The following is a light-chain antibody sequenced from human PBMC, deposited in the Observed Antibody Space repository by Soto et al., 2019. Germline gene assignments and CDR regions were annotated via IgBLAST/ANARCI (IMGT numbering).Light chain of an antibody. J-gene: IGKJ5*01. CDR3: QQRSNWPIT. Sequence: EIVMTQSPATRSVSPGERATHSCRASQSLSSDLAWYHQKPGQAPRPLIYDASNRATGIPARFSGSGSGTDFTLTISSLEPEDFAVYYCQQRSNWPITFGQGTRLEIK. CDR2: DAS. CDR1: QSLSSD. V-gene: IGKV3-11*01.